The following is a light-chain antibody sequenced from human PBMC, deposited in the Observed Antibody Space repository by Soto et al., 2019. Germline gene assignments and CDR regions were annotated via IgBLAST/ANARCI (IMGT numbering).Light chain of an antibody. CDR1: QSVSSN. J-gene: IGKJ5*01. Sequence: EIVMTHSPTTLSVSPGLGSNLSCRASQSVSSNLAWYKQKPGQAPRLLIYGASTRATGIPDRLSGSGSATEFTLTISRLEPEDFAVYYCQQYGRSPTFGHGTRLEI. V-gene: IGKV3-20*01. CDR3: QQYGRSPT. CDR2: GAS.